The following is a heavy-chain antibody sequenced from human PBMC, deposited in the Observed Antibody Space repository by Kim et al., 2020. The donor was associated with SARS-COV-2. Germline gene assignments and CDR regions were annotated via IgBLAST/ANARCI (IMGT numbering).Heavy chain of an antibody. V-gene: IGHV6-1*01. D-gene: IGHD3-10*01. Sequence: YAVSVKSRITINPATSKNQCSLQLNSVTPEDTAVYYCARGATMVRGAIDYWGQGTLVTVSS. CDR3: ARGATMVRGAIDY. J-gene: IGHJ4*02.